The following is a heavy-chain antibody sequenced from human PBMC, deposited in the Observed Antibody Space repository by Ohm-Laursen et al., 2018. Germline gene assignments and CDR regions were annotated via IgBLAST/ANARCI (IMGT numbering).Heavy chain of an antibody. CDR3: AVQGLGYCSGGSCYSAVY. CDR1: GFTFSSYS. V-gene: IGHV3-21*01. Sequence: SLRLSCTASGFTFSSYSMNWVRQAPGKGLEWVSPISSSSSYIYYADSVKGRFTISRDNAKNSLYLQMNSLRAEDTAVYYCAVQGLGYCSGGSCYSAVYWGQGTLVTVSS. CDR2: ISSSSSYI. D-gene: IGHD2-15*01. J-gene: IGHJ4*02.